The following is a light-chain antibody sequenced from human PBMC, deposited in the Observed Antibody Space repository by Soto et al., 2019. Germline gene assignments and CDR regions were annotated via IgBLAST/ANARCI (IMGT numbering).Light chain of an antibody. CDR3: SSYTTTDTYV. J-gene: IGLJ1*01. Sequence: QSVLTQPASVSGSPGQSITISCTGPSSDVGGYNYVSWSQQHPGKAPKLIIYEVSNRPSGVSNRFSGSKSGNTASLTISGLQAEDEADYYCSSYTTTDTYVFGTGTKVTVL. CDR1: SSDVGGYNY. V-gene: IGLV2-14*01. CDR2: EVS.